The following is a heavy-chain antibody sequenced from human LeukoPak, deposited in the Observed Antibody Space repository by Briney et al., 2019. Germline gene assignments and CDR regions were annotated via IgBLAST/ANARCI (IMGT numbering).Heavy chain of an antibody. Sequence: GGSLRLSCAASGFTFDDYAMPWVRQAPGKGLEWVSGISWNSGSIGYADSVKGRFTISRDNAKNSLYLQMNSLRAEDTALYYCAKDKDGDPYYFDYWGQGTLVTVSS. D-gene: IGHD4-17*01. V-gene: IGHV3-9*01. CDR2: ISWNSGSI. CDR1: GFTFDDYA. J-gene: IGHJ4*02. CDR3: AKDKDGDPYYFDY.